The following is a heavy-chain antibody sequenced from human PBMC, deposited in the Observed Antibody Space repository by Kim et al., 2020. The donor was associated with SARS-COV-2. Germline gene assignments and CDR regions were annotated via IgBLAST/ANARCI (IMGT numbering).Heavy chain of an antibody. CDR2: IYHSGST. CDR3: ATLGGGGYCGGDCYSA. V-gene: IGHV4-4*02. J-gene: IGHJ5*02. D-gene: IGHD2-21*01. Sequence: SETLSLTCAVSGGSISSSNWWSWVRQPPGKGLEWIGEIYHSGSTNYNPSLKSRVTISVDKSKNQFSLKLSSVTAADTAVYYCATLGGGGYCGGDCYSAWGQGTLVTVSS. CDR1: GGSISSSNW.